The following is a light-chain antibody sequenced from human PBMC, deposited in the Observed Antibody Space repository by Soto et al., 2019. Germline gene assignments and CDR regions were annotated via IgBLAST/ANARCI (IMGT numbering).Light chain of an antibody. J-gene: IGLJ3*02. CDR3: SSFTSSNTVV. V-gene: IGLV2-14*03. CDR1: SSDVGGYNY. Sequence: QSVLTQPASVSGSPGQSITISCTGTSSDVGGYNYVSWYQQHPDKAPKLMIYDVTNRPSGVSNRFSGSKSGNTASLTISGLPAEDEADYYCSSFTSSNTVVFGGGTKLTVL. CDR2: DVT.